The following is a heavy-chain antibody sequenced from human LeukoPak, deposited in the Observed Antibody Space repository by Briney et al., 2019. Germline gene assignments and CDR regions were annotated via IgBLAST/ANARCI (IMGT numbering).Heavy chain of an antibody. V-gene: IGHV3-23*01. J-gene: IGHJ4*02. CDR1: GFTFSSYA. Sequence: GGSLRLSCAASGFTFSSYAMSWVRQAPGKGLEWVSAISGSGGGTYYADSVKGRFTISKDSSKTILYLQMNSLRAEDAAVYFCAKGSAAGRPYYFDYWGQGTLVTVSS. CDR2: ISGSGGGT. D-gene: IGHD6-25*01. CDR3: AKGSAAGRPYYFDY.